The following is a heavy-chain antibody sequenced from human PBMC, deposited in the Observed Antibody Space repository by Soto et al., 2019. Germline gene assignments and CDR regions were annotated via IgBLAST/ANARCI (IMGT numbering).Heavy chain of an antibody. CDR1: GGSISSGGYY. CDR2: IYYSGST. V-gene: IGHV4-31*03. Sequence: SSETLSLTCTVSGGSISSGGYYWSWIRQHPGKGLEWIGYIYYSGSTYYNPSLKSRVTISVDTSKNQFSLKLSSVTAADTAVYYCARFYMVRGVMGAFDIWGQGTMVTVS. J-gene: IGHJ3*02. CDR3: ARFYMVRGVMGAFDI. D-gene: IGHD3-10*01.